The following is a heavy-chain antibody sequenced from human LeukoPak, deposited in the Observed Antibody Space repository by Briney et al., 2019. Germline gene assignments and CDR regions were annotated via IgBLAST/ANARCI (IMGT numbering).Heavy chain of an antibody. Sequence: SETLSLTCTVSGGSINGGNYYWTWLRQPAGKGLEWIGRISPSGSTNYNPSLKSRVTISVDTSKNQFSLKLSSVTAADTAVYYCAREYDSSGYHCAIDYWGQGTLVTVSS. J-gene: IGHJ4*02. CDR1: GGSINGGNYY. V-gene: IGHV4-61*02. CDR3: AREYDSSGYHCAIDY. CDR2: ISPSGST. D-gene: IGHD3-22*01.